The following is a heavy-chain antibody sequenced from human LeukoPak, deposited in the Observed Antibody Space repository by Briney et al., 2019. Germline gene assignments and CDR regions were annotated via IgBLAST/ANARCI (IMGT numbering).Heavy chain of an antibody. Sequence: SETLSLTCTVSGGSISSYYWSWIRQPPGKGLEWIGYIYYSGSTNYNPSLKSRVTISVDTSKNQFSLKLSSVTAADTAVYYCARDTMTTRFDYWGQGTLVTVSS. CDR2: IYYSGST. CDR3: ARDTMTTRFDY. J-gene: IGHJ4*02. D-gene: IGHD4-17*01. V-gene: IGHV4-59*01. CDR1: GGSISSYY.